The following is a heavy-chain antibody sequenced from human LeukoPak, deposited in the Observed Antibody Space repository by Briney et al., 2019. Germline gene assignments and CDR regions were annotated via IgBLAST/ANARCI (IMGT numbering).Heavy chain of an antibody. V-gene: IGHV4-59*01. CDR2: IYYSGST. D-gene: IGHD6-19*01. Sequence: PSETLSLTCTVSGGSISSYYWSWIRQPPGKGLEWIGYIYYSGSTNYNPSLKSRVTISVDTSKNQFSLKLSSVTAADTAVYYCARFVPGQWLVDYWGQGTLVTVSS. J-gene: IGHJ4*02. CDR1: GGSISSYY. CDR3: ARFVPGQWLVDY.